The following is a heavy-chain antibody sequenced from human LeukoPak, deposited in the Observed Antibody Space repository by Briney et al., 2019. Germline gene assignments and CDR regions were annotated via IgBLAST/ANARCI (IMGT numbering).Heavy chain of an antibody. V-gene: IGHV3-23*01. CDR3: AKVGGSGTYYDH. J-gene: IGHJ4*02. Sequence: GGSLRLSCAASGLTFSSYAMSWVRQAPGKGLEWVPTLTGSTLTTYYADSVKGRFTISRGNSKNTLYLQMNSLRAEDTAVYYCAKVGGSGTYYDHWGQGTLVTVSS. CDR2: LTGSTLTT. D-gene: IGHD3-10*01. CDR1: GLTFSSYA.